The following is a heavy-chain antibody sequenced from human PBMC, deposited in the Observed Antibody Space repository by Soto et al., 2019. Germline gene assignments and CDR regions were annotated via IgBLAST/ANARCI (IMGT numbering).Heavy chain of an antibody. V-gene: IGHV3-33*01. CDR2: IWYDGSNK. CDR1: GFTFSSYG. J-gene: IGHJ4*02. CDR3: ARAPEEMAAGAEVNLCDY. Sequence: GGSLRLSCAASGFTFSSYGMHWVRQAPGKGLEWVAVIWYDGSNKYYADSVKGRFTISRDNSKNTLYLQMNSLRAEDTAVYYCARAPEEMAAGAEVNLCDYWGQGTLVTVSS. D-gene: IGHD6-19*01.